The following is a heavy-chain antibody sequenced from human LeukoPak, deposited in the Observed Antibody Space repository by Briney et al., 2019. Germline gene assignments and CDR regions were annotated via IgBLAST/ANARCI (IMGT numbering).Heavy chain of an antibody. V-gene: IGHV4-30-4*01. CDR3: ARRMIVATILDY. Sequence: SETLSLTCTVSGCSISSGDYYWSWIRQPSGKGLEWIGYIYYSGSNYYNPSLKSRVTISVDTSKNQFSLKLSSVTAADTAVYYCARRMIVATILDYWGQGTLVTVSS. J-gene: IGHJ4*02. CDR1: GCSISSGDYY. D-gene: IGHD5-12*01. CDR2: IYYSGSN.